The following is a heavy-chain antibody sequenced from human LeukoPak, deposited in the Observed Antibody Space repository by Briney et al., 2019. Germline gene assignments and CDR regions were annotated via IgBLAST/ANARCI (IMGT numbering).Heavy chain of an antibody. J-gene: IGHJ4*02. CDR1: GGSISSYY. V-gene: IGHV4-59*01. CDR3: ARGTGSGSYPSDY. CDR2: IYYSGST. Sequence: SETLSLTCTVSGGSISSYYWSWIRQPPGKGLEWIAYIYYSGSTNYNPSLKSRVTISVDTSKNQFSLKVSSVTAADTAVYYCARGTGSGSYPSDYWGQGTLVTVSS. D-gene: IGHD3-10*01.